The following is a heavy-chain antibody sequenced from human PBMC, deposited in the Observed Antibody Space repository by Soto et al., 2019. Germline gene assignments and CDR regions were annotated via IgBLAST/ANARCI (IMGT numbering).Heavy chain of an antibody. J-gene: IGHJ4*02. CDR1: GGSISSGDYY. D-gene: IGHD3-3*01. Sequence: TSETLSLTCTVSGGSISSGDYYWRWIRQPPGKGLEWIGYIYYSGSTYYNPSLKSRVTISVDTSKNQFSLKLSSVTAADTAVYYCARVSWSGYYFTDYWGQGTLVTVS. CDR2: IYYSGST. CDR3: ARVSWSGYYFTDY. V-gene: IGHV4-30-4*08.